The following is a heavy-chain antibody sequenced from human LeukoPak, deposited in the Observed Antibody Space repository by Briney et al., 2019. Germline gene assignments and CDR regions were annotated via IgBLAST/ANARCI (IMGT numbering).Heavy chain of an antibody. Sequence: QSGGSLRLSCTASGFSVSSNFMSWVRQAPGKGLEWVSVLYSGANTYYADSVKGRFTISRDNSNNTLYLQMNSLRAEDTAVYYCAKDLSSGYYDAFDMWGQGTMVTVSS. CDR3: AKDLSSGYYDAFDM. D-gene: IGHD3-22*01. CDR1: GFSVSSNF. V-gene: IGHV3-53*01. CDR2: LYSGANT. J-gene: IGHJ3*02.